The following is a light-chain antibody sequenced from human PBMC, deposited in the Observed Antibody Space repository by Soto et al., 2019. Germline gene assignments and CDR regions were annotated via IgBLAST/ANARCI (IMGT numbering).Light chain of an antibody. CDR3: KQYKEWPPFT. V-gene: IGKV3-15*01. CDR1: QSVSNN. Sequence: EIVMPQSPATPSVSPGETATLSCRASQSVSNNVAWYQQKPGQAPRLLILGASTRATGIPARFSGSGSGTELTLSISSLQSEDFAVYYCKQYKEWPPFTFGQGTRLEIK. CDR2: GAS. J-gene: IGKJ5*01.